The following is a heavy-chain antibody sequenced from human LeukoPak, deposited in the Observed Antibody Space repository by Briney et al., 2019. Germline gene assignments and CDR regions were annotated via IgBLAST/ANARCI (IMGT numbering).Heavy chain of an antibody. V-gene: IGHV4-4*09. J-gene: IGHJ3*02. Sequence: SETLSLTCTVSGGSFSSYYWSWIRQPPGKTLEWLGYIYISGSTSYNPSLESRVSISIDTSKNQSSLRLSSVTAADTAVYYCARQEQAYYYAPYAFDMWGQGTMVTVSS. D-gene: IGHD3-10*01. CDR3: ARQEQAYYYAPYAFDM. CDR2: IYISGST. CDR1: GGSFSSYY.